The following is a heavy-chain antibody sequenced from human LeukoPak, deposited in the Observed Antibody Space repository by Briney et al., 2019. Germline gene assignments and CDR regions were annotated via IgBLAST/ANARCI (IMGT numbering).Heavy chain of an antibody. V-gene: IGHV3-30-3*01. J-gene: IGHJ3*02. Sequence: PGGSLRLSCAASGFTFRNYAVHWVRQAPGKGLQWPAVISYDGTNKYYADSVKGQFTISRDNSENTLSLHMNSLRAEDTALYYCARSRGSPNTGEDAFDIWGQGTMVTVSS. D-gene: IGHD2-8*02. CDR3: ARSRGSPNTGEDAFDI. CDR2: ISYDGTNK. CDR1: GFTFRNYA.